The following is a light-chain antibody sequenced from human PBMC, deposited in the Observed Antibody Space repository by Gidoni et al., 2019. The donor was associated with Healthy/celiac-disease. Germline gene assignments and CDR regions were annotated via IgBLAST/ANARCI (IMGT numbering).Light chain of an antibody. V-gene: IGKV1-5*03. CDR2: KAS. Sequence: IQMTQSPSTLSASVGDRVTITCRASQSISTWLAWYQQKPGKTPKLLIYKASSLESGVPSRLSGSGSGTEFTLTISSMQPDDFATYYCQQYNSYGTFXXXTKVEIK. J-gene: IGKJ1*01. CDR3: QQYNSYGT. CDR1: QSISTW.